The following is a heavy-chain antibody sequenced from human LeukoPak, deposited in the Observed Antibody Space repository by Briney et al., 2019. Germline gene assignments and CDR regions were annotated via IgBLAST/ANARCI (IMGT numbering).Heavy chain of an antibody. J-gene: IGHJ3*02. D-gene: IGHD2-15*01. CDR1: GFTFSSYG. CDR2: IRYDGSNK. Sequence: SGGSLRLSCAASGFTFSSYGMHWVRQAPGKGLEWVAFIRYDGSNKYYADSVKGRFTISRDNSKNTLYLQMNSLRAEDTAVYYCAKDGLRIFPYAFDIWGQGTMVTVSS. V-gene: IGHV3-30*02. CDR3: AKDGLRIFPYAFDI.